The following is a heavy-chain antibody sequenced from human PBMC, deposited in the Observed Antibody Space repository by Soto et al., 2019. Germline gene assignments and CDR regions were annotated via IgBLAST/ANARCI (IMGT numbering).Heavy chain of an antibody. D-gene: IGHD3-10*01. CDR2: IWYDGSNK. V-gene: IGHV3-33*01. Sequence: GGSLRLSCAASGLTFSSYGMHWVRQAPGKGLEWVAVIWYDGSNKYYADSVKGRFTISRDNSKNTLYLQMNSLRAEDTAVYYCATAGSSDHLGGFDYWGQGTLVTVS. J-gene: IGHJ4*02. CDR3: ATAGSSDHLGGFDY. CDR1: GLTFSSYG.